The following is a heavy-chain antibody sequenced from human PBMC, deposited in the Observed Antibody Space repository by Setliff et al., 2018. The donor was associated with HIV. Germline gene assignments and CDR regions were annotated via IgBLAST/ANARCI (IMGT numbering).Heavy chain of an antibody. Sequence: SETLSLTCTVSGGPISTNDYYWGFIRQSPGKGLEWIASVHYGGSIFYNPSLKSRVTLSVGTSKRQFFLNLSSATTADTAMYYCVRGHPIVPTGLVSFYFDHWGQGTLVTVSS. V-gene: IGHV4-39*01. CDR2: VHYGGSI. D-gene: IGHD2-2*01. CDR3: VRGHPIVPTGLVSFYFDH. CDR1: GGPISTNDYY. J-gene: IGHJ4*02.